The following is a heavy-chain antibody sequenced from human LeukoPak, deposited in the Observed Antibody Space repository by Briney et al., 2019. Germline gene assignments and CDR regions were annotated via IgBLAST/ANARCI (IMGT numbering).Heavy chain of an antibody. CDR1: GXSISSYY. CDR2: IYYSGST. Sequence: PSETLSLTCTVSGXSISSYYWSWIRQPPGKGREWIGYIYYSGSTNYNPSLKSRVTISVDTSKNQFSLKLSSVTAADTAVYYCARHGYGDFKFDPWGQGTLVTVSS. CDR3: ARHGYGDFKFDP. D-gene: IGHD4-17*01. V-gene: IGHV4-59*08. J-gene: IGHJ5*02.